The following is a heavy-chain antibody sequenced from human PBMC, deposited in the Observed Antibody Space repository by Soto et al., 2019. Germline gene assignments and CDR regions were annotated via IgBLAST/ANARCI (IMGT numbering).Heavy chain of an antibody. J-gene: IGHJ4*02. CDR1: GYSFTTYY. D-gene: IGHD3-22*01. Sequence: ASVKVSCKASGYSFTTYYMHWVRQAPGQGLEWMGIINRSGGSTNYAQKFQGRVTITADESTSTAYMELSSLRSEDAAVYYCARKGDPYYYDSSGSHFYYWGQGTLVTVSS. CDR2: INRSGGST. V-gene: IGHV1-46*01. CDR3: ARKGDPYYYDSSGSHFYY.